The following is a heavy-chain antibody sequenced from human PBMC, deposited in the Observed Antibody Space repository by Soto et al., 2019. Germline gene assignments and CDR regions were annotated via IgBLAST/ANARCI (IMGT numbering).Heavy chain of an antibody. CDR1: GFTLSAYT. Sequence: QVQLVESGGGVVQPGRSLRLSCAASGFTLSAYTMHWVRQAPGKGLEWVASVSHDGSTKYYADSVKGRFTISRDNSKSTLDLQMNSLRTEDTAVFHCARDSGRYFFDYWGQGTLVTVSS. CDR3: ARDSGRYFFDY. V-gene: IGHV3-30-3*01. D-gene: IGHD1-26*01. J-gene: IGHJ4*02. CDR2: VSHDGSTK.